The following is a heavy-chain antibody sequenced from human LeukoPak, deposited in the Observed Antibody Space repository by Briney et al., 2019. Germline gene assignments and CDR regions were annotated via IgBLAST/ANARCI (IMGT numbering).Heavy chain of an antibody. J-gene: IGHJ4*02. Sequence: GGSLRLSCAASGFTFSDYYMSWIRQAPGKGLEWVSYISSSGGTIYYADSVKGRFTISRDNAKNSLYLQMNSLRAEDTAVYYCATHSDTAMVFDYWGQGTLVTVSS. CDR1: GFTFSDYY. D-gene: IGHD5-18*01. CDR3: ATHSDTAMVFDY. CDR2: ISSSGGTI. V-gene: IGHV3-11*01.